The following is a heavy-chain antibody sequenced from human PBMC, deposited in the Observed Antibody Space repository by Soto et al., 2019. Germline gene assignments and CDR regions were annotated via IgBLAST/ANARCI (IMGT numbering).Heavy chain of an antibody. CDR1: GDSIDRYY. CDR2: IDKSGST. CDR3: VRMGFSGDGYLSYYYYGMDV. D-gene: IGHD2-21*01. V-gene: IGHV4-59*01. J-gene: IGHJ6*02. Sequence: PSETLSLTCSVSGDSIDRYYWSWIRQAPGQGLEWIGYIDKSGSTNYNPSVKGRATISVDTLRNQFSLKLSSVSAADTAMYYCVRMGFSGDGYLSYYYYGMDVWGQGTTVTVSS.